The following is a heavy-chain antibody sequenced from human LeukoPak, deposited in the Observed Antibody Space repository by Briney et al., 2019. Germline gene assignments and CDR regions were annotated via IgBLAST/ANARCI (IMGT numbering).Heavy chain of an antibody. J-gene: IGHJ4*02. CDR3: ARDLPLPAETHFDH. Sequence: PSETLSLTCSVSGGSISSSSYYWGWIRQPPGKGLEWIGSIYYSGTTYYIPSLKSRVTISVDTSKNQFSLKVSSVTAADTAVYYCARDLPLPAETHFDHWGQGTLVTVSS. CDR2: IYYSGTT. CDR1: GGSISSSSYY. V-gene: IGHV4-39*07.